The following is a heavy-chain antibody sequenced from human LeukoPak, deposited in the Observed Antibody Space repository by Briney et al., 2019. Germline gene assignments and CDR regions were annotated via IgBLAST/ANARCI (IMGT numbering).Heavy chain of an antibody. CDR2: IYYSGST. V-gene: IGHV4-39*07. D-gene: IGHD1-7*01. Sequence: PSETLSLTCTVSGGSISSSSYYWGWIRQPPGKGLEWIGSIYYSGSTYYNPSLKSRVTISVDTSKNQFSLKLSSVTAADTAVYYCARDSDGSDGADRWYNWNYWVNWFDPWGQGTLVTVSS. CDR1: GGSISSSSYY. CDR3: ARDSDGSDGADRWYNWNYWVNWFDP. J-gene: IGHJ5*02.